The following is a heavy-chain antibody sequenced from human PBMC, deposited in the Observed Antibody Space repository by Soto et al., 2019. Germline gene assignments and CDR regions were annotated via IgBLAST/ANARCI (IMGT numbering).Heavy chain of an antibody. D-gene: IGHD4-4*01. CDR2: INHSGST. CDR3: ARGAFYYSNYGRRDYYGMDV. J-gene: IGHJ6*02. V-gene: IGHV4-34*01. Sequence: SETLSLTCAVYGGSFSGYYWSWIRQPPGKGLEWIGEINHSGSTNYNPSLKSRVTISVDTSKNQFSLKLSSVTAADTAVYYCARGAFYYSNYGRRDYYGMDVWGQGTTVTVSS. CDR1: GGSFSGYY.